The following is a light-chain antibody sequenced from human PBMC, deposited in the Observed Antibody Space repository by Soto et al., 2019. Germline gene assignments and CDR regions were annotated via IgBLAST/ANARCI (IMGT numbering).Light chain of an antibody. CDR3: QQYGNSPFT. Sequence: EIVLPQSPGTLSLSPGERATLSCRASQSVSSSYLAWYQQKPGQAPRLLIYGASSRATGIPDRFSGSGSGTDFTLTISRLEPEDFAVYYGQQYGNSPFTFGPGTKVFIK. V-gene: IGKV3-20*01. J-gene: IGKJ3*01. CDR1: QSVSSSY. CDR2: GAS.